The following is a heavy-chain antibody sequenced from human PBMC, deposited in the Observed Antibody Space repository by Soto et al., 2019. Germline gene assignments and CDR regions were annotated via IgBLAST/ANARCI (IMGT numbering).Heavy chain of an antibody. V-gene: IGHV1-2*02. Sequence: ASVKVSCKTSGYTFTGHYIHWVRQAPQQGPEWMGEIGPESGATRYAQKFRGRVTMTMDTSITTVYMELKNLSPDDTAVYYCGRGRSGQIVVFYWGQGTQVTVSS. CDR1: GYTFTGHY. J-gene: IGHJ4*02. CDR3: GRGRSGQIVVFY. CDR2: IGPESGAT. D-gene: IGHD1-26*01.